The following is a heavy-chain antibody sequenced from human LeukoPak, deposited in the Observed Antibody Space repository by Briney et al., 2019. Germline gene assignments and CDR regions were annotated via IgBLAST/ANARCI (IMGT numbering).Heavy chain of an antibody. CDR3: AKDLAQTDAFDI. Sequence: GGSLRLSCAASGFSFSSYGMHWVRQAPGKGLEWVSGISWNSGSIGYADSVKGRFTISRDNAKNSLYLQMNSLRAEDTALYYCAKDLAQTDAFDIWGQGTMVTVSS. CDR1: GFSFSSYG. D-gene: IGHD2-15*01. J-gene: IGHJ3*02. CDR2: ISWNSGSI. V-gene: IGHV3-9*01.